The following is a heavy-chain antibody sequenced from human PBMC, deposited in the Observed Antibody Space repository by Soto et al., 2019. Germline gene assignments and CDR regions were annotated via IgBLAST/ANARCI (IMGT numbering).Heavy chain of an antibody. V-gene: IGHV4-34*01. J-gene: IGHJ6*02. D-gene: IGHD6-19*01. CDR2: INHSGST. CDR1: GGSFSGYY. CDR3: ARFSRSSGWFYYYYGMDV. Sequence: PSETLSLTCAVYGGSFSGYYWSWIRQPPEKGLEWIGEINHSGSTNYNPSLKSRVTISVDTSKNQFSLKLSSVTAADTAVYYCARFSRSSGWFYYYYGMDVWGQGTTVTVSS.